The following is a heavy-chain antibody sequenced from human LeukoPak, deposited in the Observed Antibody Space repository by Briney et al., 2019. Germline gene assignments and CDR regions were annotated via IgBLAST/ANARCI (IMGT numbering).Heavy chain of an antibody. V-gene: IGHV3-23*01. J-gene: IGHJ4*02. Sequence: GGSLRLSCAASGFTFRSYPMTWVRQAPGKGLEWVSTIGSNAGDTHYADSVKGRFTISRDNSKNSLYLQMSSLRAEDTAVYYCAKYYSTSGSSGGRVFDYWGQGTLVTVSS. CDR2: IGSNAGDT. CDR3: AKYYSTSGSSGGRVFDY. D-gene: IGHD3-10*01. CDR1: GFTFRSYP.